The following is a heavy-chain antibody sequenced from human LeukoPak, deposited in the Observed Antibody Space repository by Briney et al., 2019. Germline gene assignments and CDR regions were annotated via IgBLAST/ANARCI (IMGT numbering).Heavy chain of an antibody. V-gene: IGHV1-18*01. CDR3: ARVRRSYGAFDI. CDR2: ISAYNGNT. D-gene: IGHD3-16*01. CDR1: GYTLTSYG. Sequence: ASVKVSCKASGYTLTSYGISWVRQAPGQGLEWMGWISAYNGNTNYAQKLQGRVTMTTDTSTSTAYMELRSLGSDDTAVYYCARVRRSYGAFDIWGQGTMVTVSS. J-gene: IGHJ3*02.